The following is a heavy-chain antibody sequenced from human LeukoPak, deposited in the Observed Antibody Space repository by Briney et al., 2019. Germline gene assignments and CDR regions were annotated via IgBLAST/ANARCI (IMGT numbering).Heavy chain of an antibody. CDR2: INHSGST. CDR3: ASFRWGVGFEY. J-gene: IGHJ4*02. V-gene: IGHV4-34*01. CDR1: GESFSGYY. D-gene: IGHD3-16*01. Sequence: SETLSLTCAVYGESFSGYYWTCIRQPPGKGLEWIGEINHSGSTNYSPSLKSRVTISVDTSKNQFSLKLSSVTAADTAVYYCASFRWGVGFEYWGQGTLVTVSS.